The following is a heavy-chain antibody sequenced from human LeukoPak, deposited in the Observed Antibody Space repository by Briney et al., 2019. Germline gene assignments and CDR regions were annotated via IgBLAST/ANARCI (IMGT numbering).Heavy chain of an antibody. J-gene: IGHJ4*02. CDR3: ANDYYGLGSLVFFY. V-gene: IGHV3-23*01. CDR1: GFSFSSYG. Sequence: GGSLRLSCAASGFSFSSYGMSWVRQAPGKGLEWVSTMSGSGGTTYYADSVKGRFTISRDNSKNTLSLQMNSLRAEDTAVYYCANDYYGLGSLVFFYWGQGTLVTVSS. D-gene: IGHD3-10*01. CDR2: MSGSGGTT.